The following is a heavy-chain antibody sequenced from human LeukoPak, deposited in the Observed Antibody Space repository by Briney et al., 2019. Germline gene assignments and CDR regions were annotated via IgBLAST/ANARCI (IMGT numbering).Heavy chain of an antibody. D-gene: IGHD6-13*01. Sequence: KPSETLSLTCTVSGGSISSSSYYWGWIRQPPGKGLEWIGSIYYSGSTYYNPSLKSRVTISVDTSKNQFSLKLSSVTAADTAVYYCARKPGYSSSWYNPRERNSFWMSRFQYAFDIWGQGTMVTVSS. CDR1: GGSISSSSYY. CDR3: ARKPGYSSSWYNPRERNSFWMSRFQYAFDI. V-gene: IGHV4-39*07. CDR2: IYYSGST. J-gene: IGHJ3*02.